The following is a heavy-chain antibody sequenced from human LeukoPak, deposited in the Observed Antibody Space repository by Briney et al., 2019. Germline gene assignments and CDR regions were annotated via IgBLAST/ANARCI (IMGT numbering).Heavy chain of an antibody. CDR3: ATGMGASAMGNWFDP. CDR1: GYTLTELS. J-gene: IGHJ5*02. Sequence: ASVKVSCKVSGYTLTELSMHGVRQAPGKGLEWMGGFDPEDGETIYAQKFQGRVTMTEDTSTDTAYMELSSLRSEDTAVYYCATGMGASAMGNWFDPWGQGTLVTVFS. V-gene: IGHV1-24*01. D-gene: IGHD3-16*01. CDR2: FDPEDGET.